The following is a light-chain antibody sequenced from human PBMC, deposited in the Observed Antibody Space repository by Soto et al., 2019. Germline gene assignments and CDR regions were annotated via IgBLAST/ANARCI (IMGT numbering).Light chain of an antibody. CDR1: QSVSSSY. CDR3: QQYKSYSQFT. J-gene: IGKJ3*01. Sequence: EIVLTQSPGTLSLSPGERATLSCRASQSVSSSYLAWYQQKPGQAPRLLIYNAFNRATGIPDRFSGSGSGTDFTLTISRLEPEDFATYYCQQYKSYSQFTFGPGTKVDIK. CDR2: NAF. V-gene: IGKV3-20*01.